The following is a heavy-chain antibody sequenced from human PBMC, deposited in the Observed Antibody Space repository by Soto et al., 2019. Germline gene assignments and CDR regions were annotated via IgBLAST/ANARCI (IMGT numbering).Heavy chain of an antibody. V-gene: IGHV3-21*01. CDR2: VSSSSKYI. J-gene: IGHJ4*02. Sequence: GGSLRLSCAASGFTFSTYSMNWVRQAPGKGLEWVSSVSSSSKYIYYADSVKGRFTISRDNAKNSLFLQMNSLRAEDTAVYYCARSEEGLYRTGDSCYNYWGQGALVTVSS. CDR3: ARSEEGLYRTGDSCYNY. CDR1: GFTFSTYS. D-gene: IGHD2-15*01.